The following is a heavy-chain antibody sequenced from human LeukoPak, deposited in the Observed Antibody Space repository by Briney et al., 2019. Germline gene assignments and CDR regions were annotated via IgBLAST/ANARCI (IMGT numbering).Heavy chain of an antibody. CDR3: AREQGHYYDSSGYENFDY. CDR1: GYTFTGYY. J-gene: IGHJ4*02. V-gene: IGHV1-2*02. CDR2: INPNSGGT. Sequence: ASVKVSCKASGYTFTGYYMHWVRQAPGQGLEWMGWINPNSGGTNYAQKFQGRVTMTRDTSISTAYMELNRLRSDDTAVYYCAREQGHYYDSSGYENFDYWGQGTLVTVSS. D-gene: IGHD3-22*01.